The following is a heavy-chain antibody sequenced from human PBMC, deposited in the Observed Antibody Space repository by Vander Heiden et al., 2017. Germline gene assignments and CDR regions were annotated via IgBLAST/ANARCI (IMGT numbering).Heavy chain of an antibody. V-gene: IGHV4-59*01. CDR1: GGSFSSYY. CDR2: IYYSGST. J-gene: IGHJ4*02. CDR3: ARAGGYGSGSEH. D-gene: IGHD3-10*01. Sequence: QVQLQESGPGLVKPSETLPLTCPVSGGSFSSYYWSWIRQPPGKGLEWIGYIYYSGSTNYNPSLKSRVTISIDTSKNQFSLRLSSVTAADTAVYYCARAGGYGSGSEHWGQGTLVTVSS.